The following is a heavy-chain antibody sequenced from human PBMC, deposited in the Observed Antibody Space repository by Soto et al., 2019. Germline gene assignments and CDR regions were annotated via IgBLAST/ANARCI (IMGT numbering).Heavy chain of an antibody. Sequence: EVQLVESGGGLVQPGRSLRLSCAASGFTFDDYARHWVRQTPGKGLEWVSSISWNSGNTGYADSVKGRFTISRDNAKNSLYLQMNSLRAEDTALYYCARGSGYSIYYYMDVRGKGTTVTV. CDR2: ISWNSGNT. CDR3: ARGSGYSIYYYMDV. V-gene: IGHV3-9*01. D-gene: IGHD5-12*01. J-gene: IGHJ6*03. CDR1: GFTFDDYA.